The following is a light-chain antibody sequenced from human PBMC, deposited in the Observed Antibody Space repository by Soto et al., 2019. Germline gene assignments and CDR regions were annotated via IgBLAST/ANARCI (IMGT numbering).Light chain of an antibody. CDR3: QQYFSTPPYT. Sequence: DIVMTQSPDSLAVSLGESATINCKSSQNILYSSNNKTYLSWYQQKPGQPPKLLISWASTRESVVPDRFTGSGSGTDFTLTISTLQAEDVAVYYCQQYFSTPPYTFGQGTKLEIK. CDR2: WAS. CDR1: QNILYSSNNKTY. J-gene: IGKJ2*01. V-gene: IGKV4-1*01.